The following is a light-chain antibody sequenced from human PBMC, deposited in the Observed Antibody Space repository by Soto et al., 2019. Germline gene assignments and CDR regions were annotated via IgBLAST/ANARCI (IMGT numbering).Light chain of an antibody. CDR3: QDFLKSPTRT. CDR2: GAS. Sequence: EIVMTQSPATLSVSPGESATLSCRASQSISSSKLAWYQQNPGQAPRLLMYGASNRATGVPDRFSGGASGTDLPLTIRRLETEDFEVYYRQDFLKSPTRTSGQGT. V-gene: IGKV3-20*01. J-gene: IGKJ1*01. CDR1: QSISSSK.